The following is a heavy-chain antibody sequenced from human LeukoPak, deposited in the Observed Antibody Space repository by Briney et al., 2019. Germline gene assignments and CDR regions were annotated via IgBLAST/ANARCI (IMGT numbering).Heavy chain of an antibody. J-gene: IGHJ6*02. CDR3: AKELMYYYGSGYDYGIDV. Sequence: PGGSLRLSCAASGVSFSSDAMSWGRHAPGKGLEWVSTTSGSGGTTSYADPVKCRFIISRASSKNTMYLQMNSMRAEDTAIYYCAKELMYYYGSGYDYGIDVWGQGTTVTVSS. D-gene: IGHD3-10*01. V-gene: IGHV3-23*01. CDR1: GVSFSSDA. CDR2: TSGSGGTT.